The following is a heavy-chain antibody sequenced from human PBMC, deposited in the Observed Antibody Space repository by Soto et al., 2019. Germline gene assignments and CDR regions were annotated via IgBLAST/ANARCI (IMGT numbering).Heavy chain of an antibody. CDR1: GYTFTSYA. CDR2: INAGNGNT. D-gene: IGHD3-16*02. Sequence: ASVKVSCKASGYTFTSYAIHWVRQAPGQRLEWMGWINAGNGNTKYSQKFQGRVTITRDTSASTAYMELSSLRSEDTAVYYCARNPNYDYVWGSYLWFDPWGQGTLVTVSS. CDR3: ARNPNYDYVWGSYLWFDP. J-gene: IGHJ5*02. V-gene: IGHV1-3*01.